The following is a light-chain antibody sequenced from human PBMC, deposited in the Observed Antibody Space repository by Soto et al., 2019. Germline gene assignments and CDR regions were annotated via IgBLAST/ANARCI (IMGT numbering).Light chain of an antibody. CDR1: QSVSTS. CDR2: EAS. V-gene: IGKV3-11*01. J-gene: IGKJ4*01. Sequence: EIVLIQSPATLSLSPGERATLSCRASQSVSTSLAWYQQKLGQAPRLLIYEASNRATGIPARFSGSGSGTDFTLTISSLEPQDFAVYYCQQRSNWPTFGGGTKVEIK. CDR3: QQRSNWPT.